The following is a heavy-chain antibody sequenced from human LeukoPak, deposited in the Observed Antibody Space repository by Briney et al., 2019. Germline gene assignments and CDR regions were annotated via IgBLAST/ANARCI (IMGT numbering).Heavy chain of an antibody. J-gene: IGHJ4*02. V-gene: IGHV1-18*01. CDR3: ARLRYGSGSYYNDY. CDR1: GYTFTSYG. Sequence: ASVKVSCKASGYTFTSYGISWVRQAPGQGLEWMGWISAYNGNTNYAQKLQGRVTVTTDTSTSTAYMELRSLRSDDTAVYYCARLRYGSGSYYNDYWGQGTLVTVSS. CDR2: ISAYNGNT. D-gene: IGHD3-10*01.